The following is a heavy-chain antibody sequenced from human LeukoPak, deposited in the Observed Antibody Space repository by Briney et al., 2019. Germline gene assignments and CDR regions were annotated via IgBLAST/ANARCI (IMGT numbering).Heavy chain of an antibody. CDR2: IYYTGST. V-gene: IGHV4-59*01. CDR1: DGSISSYY. Sequence: KPSETLSLTCTVSDGSISSYYWSWIRQPPGKGLEWIGYIYYTGSTNYNPSLKSRVTISVDTSKNQFSLKLSSVTAADTAVYYCARDNALTGFDPWGQGTLVTVSS. J-gene: IGHJ5*02. D-gene: IGHD3-9*01. CDR3: ARDNALTGFDP.